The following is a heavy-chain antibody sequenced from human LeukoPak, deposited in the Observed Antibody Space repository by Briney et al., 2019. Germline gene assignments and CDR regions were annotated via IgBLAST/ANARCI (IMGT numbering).Heavy chain of an antibody. Sequence: SETLSLTCAVYGGSFSGYYWSWIRQPPGKGLEWIGEINHSGSTNYNPSLKSRVTISVDTSKNQFSLKLSSVTAADTAVYYCARGGRRDSGSPTDYWGQGTLVTDSS. CDR2: INHSGST. CDR3: ARGGRRDSGSPTDY. CDR1: GGSFSGYY. J-gene: IGHJ4*02. V-gene: IGHV4-34*01. D-gene: IGHD1-26*01.